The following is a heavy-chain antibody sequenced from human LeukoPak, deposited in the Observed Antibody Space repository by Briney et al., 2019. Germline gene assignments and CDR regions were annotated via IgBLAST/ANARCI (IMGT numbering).Heavy chain of an antibody. Sequence: GGSLRLSCAASGFTFSSYGMHWVRQAPGKGLEWVAFIRYDGSNKYYADSVKGRFTISRDNSKNTLYLQMNSLRAEDTAVYYCATCTDIVVVVAATSLDYWGQGALVTVSS. CDR1: GFTFSSYG. CDR3: ATCTDIVVVVAATSLDY. CDR2: IRYDGSNK. D-gene: IGHD2-15*01. V-gene: IGHV3-30*02. J-gene: IGHJ4*02.